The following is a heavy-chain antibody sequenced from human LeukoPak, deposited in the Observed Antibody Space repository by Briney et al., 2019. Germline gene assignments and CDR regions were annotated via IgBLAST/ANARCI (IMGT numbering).Heavy chain of an antibody. D-gene: IGHD6-13*01. CDR2: IIHEGSTK. CDR3: AKDRSGSWAIDY. Sequence: PGGSLRLSCAASGFTFNSYAMHWARQAPVKGLEWVAVIIHEGSTKYYADSVKGRFTISRDNSESTLYLQMNSLSAEDTAVYYCAKDRSGSWAIDYWGQGTLVTVSS. CDR1: GFTFNSYA. V-gene: IGHV3-30*18. J-gene: IGHJ4*02.